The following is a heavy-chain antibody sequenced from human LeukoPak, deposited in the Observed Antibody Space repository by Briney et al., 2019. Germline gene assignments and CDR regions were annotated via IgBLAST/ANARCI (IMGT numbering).Heavy chain of an antibody. J-gene: IGHJ3*02. CDR3: ARDNRRRDAFDI. CDR2: ISSSGTII. D-gene: IGHD1-14*01. CDR1: GFTLSDYY. Sequence: GGSLRLSCAASGFTLSDYYVNWIRQAPGKGLEWVSYISSSGTIIYYADSVKGRFTISRVNAKNSLYLQMNSLRAEDTALYYCARDNRRRDAFDIWGQGTIVTVSS. V-gene: IGHV3-11*01.